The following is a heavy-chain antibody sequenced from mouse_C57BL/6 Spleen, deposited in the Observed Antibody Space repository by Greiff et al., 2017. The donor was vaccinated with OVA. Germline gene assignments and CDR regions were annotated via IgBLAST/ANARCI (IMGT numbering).Heavy chain of an antibody. D-gene: IGHD1-1*01. CDR1: GYSFTDYN. J-gene: IGHJ2*01. CDR3: ARTPITTVVPNFDY. V-gene: IGHV1-39*01. CDR2: INPNYGTT. Sequence: EVQLLQSGPELVKPGASVKISCKASGYSFTDYNMNWVKQSNGKSLEWIGVINPNYGTTSYNQKFKGKATLTVDQSSSTAYMQHNSLTSEDSAVYYCARTPITTVVPNFDYWGQGTTLTVSS.